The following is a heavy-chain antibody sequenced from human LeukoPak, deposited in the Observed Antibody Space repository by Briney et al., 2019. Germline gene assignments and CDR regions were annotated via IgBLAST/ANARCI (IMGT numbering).Heavy chain of an antibody. CDR3: ARDSYGGNSRQLDY. CDR1: GFTFSSNW. J-gene: IGHJ4*02. Sequence: GGSLRLSCAASGFTFSSNWMYWVRQAPGKGLVWVSRINSDGSGTSYADSVNGRFTISRDNAKNSLYLQMNSLRAEDTAVYYCARDSYGGNSRQLDYWGQGTLVTVSS. CDR2: INSDGSGT. V-gene: IGHV3-74*01. D-gene: IGHD4-23*01.